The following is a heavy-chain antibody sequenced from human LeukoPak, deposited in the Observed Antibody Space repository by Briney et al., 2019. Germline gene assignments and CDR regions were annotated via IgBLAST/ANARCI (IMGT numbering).Heavy chain of an antibody. D-gene: IGHD2-2*01. Sequence: PSETLSLTCAVYGGSFSGYYWSWIRQPPGKGLEWIGEINHSGSTNYNPSLKSRVTISVDTSKNQFSLKLSSVTAADTAVYYCARGIVVVPAALSAYFDYWGQGTLVTVSS. J-gene: IGHJ4*02. CDR2: INHSGST. CDR1: GGSFSGYY. V-gene: IGHV4-34*01. CDR3: ARGIVVVPAALSAYFDY.